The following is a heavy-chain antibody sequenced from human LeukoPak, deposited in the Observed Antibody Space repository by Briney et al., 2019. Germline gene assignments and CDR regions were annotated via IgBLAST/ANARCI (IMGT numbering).Heavy chain of an antibody. CDR2: IIPIFGTA. Sequence: PWASVKVSCKASGGTFSSYAISWVRQAPGQGLEWKGGIIPIFGTANYAQKFQGRVTITADKSTSTAYMELSSLRSEDTAVYYCARGRVEYYGSGSYSWVYWGQGTLVTVSS. V-gene: IGHV1-69*06. CDR3: ARGRVEYYGSGSYSWVY. J-gene: IGHJ4*02. D-gene: IGHD3-10*01. CDR1: GGTFSSYA.